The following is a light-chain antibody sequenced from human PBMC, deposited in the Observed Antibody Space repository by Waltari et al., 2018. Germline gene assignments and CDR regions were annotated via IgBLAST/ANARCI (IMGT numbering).Light chain of an antibody. CDR1: QGPSTS. J-gene: IGKJ1*01. Sequence: ELVMTQSPATLSVSPVERASLSCRASQGPSTSLAWYQQKPGQAPRLLIYRASTRAAGIPDRFSGSGSGTEFTLTISSLQSEDSAIYYCQQYNIWPWTFGQGTKVDIK. V-gene: IGKV3-15*01. CDR3: QQYNIWPWT. CDR2: RAS.